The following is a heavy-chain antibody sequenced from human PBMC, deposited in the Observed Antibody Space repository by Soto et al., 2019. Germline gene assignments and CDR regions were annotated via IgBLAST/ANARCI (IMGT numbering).Heavy chain of an antibody. CDR2: ILGSGIDI. J-gene: IGHJ4*01. V-gene: IGHV3-21*01. CDR1: GFAFYNYN. Sequence: GGSLRLSCAASGFAFYNYNMNWVRQAPGRGLEWVSSILGSGIDIHYTDSVKGRFTISRDNATTSLYLQMDSLRPEDTAIYYCAREGVTSYTEYYFDLWGHGALVTVSS. D-gene: IGHD1-26*01. CDR3: AREGVTSYTEYYFDL.